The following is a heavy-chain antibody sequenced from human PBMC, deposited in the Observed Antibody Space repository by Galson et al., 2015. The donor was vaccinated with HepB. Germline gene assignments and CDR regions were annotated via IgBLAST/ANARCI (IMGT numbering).Heavy chain of an antibody. Sequence: SVKVSCKASGYTLTGYYMHWVRQAPGQGLEWMGWINPNSGGTTYAQKFQGRVTITRDTSISTAYMELSRLRSDDTAVYYCARDGGSGSYYDRFDPWGQGTLVTVSS. J-gene: IGHJ5*02. CDR1: GYTLTGYY. V-gene: IGHV1-2*02. CDR3: ARDGGSGSYYDRFDP. CDR2: INPNSGGT. D-gene: IGHD3-10*01.